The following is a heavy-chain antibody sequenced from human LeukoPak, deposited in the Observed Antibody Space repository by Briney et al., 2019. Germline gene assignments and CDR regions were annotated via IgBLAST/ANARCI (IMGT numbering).Heavy chain of an antibody. CDR2: IDHSGST. CDR1: GGSFSSGDYY. V-gene: IGHV4-30-4*01. Sequence: SETLSLTCTVSGGSFSSGDYYWSWIRQPPGKGLEWIGDIDHSGSTNSNPSLKSRVSVSVETSKNQFSLTLSSVTAADTAVYFCARGGVYGDYRYWGQGILVTVSS. CDR3: ARGGVYGDYRY. J-gene: IGHJ4*02. D-gene: IGHD4-17*01.